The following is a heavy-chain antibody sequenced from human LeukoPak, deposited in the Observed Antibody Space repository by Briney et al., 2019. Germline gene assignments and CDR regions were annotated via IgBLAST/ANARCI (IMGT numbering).Heavy chain of an antibody. Sequence: NPGGSLRLSCAASGFTFSSYSMNWVRQAPGKGLEWVSSISSSSSYIYYADSVKGRFTIPRDNAKNSLYLQMNSLRAEDTAVYYCARTSLTRGFFDYWGQGTLVTVSS. CDR2: ISSSSSYI. J-gene: IGHJ4*02. V-gene: IGHV3-21*01. CDR1: GFTFSSYS. CDR3: ARTSLTRGFFDY. D-gene: IGHD7-27*01.